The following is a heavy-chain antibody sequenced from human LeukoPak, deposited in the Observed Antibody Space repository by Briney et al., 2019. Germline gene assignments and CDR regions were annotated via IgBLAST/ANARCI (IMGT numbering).Heavy chain of an antibody. CDR2: INPNSGGT. D-gene: IGHD5-18*01. V-gene: IGHV1-2*02. CDR3: ARDSDMSSYGLVSWFDP. CDR1: GYTFTGYY. Sequence: ASVKVSCKASGYTFTGYYMHWVRQPPAQGLEWMGWINPNSGGTNYAQKFQGRVTMTRSTSISTAYMELSRLRSDDTAVYYCARDSDMSSYGLVSWFDPWGQGTLVTVSS. J-gene: IGHJ5*02.